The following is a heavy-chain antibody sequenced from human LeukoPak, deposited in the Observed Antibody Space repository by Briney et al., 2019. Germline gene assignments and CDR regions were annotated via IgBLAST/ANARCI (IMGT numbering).Heavy chain of an antibody. CDR2: IIPIFGTA. J-gene: IGHJ3*02. CDR3: ARDGAYYYDSSGYAGAFDI. D-gene: IGHD3-22*01. Sequence: SVKVSCKASGGTFSSYAISWVRQAPAQGLEWMGGIIPIFGTANYAQKFQGRVTITTDESTSTAYMELSSLRSEDTAVYYCARDGAYYYDSSGYAGAFDIWGQGTMVTVSS. V-gene: IGHV1-69*05. CDR1: GGTFSSYA.